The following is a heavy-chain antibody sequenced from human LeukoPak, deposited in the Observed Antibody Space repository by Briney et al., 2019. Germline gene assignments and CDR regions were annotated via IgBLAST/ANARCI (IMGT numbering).Heavy chain of an antibody. CDR2: ISYDGSNK. J-gene: IGHJ6*04. V-gene: IGHV3-30*04. CDR3: ASTRSHYYYYGMDV. Sequence: PGRSLRLSCAASGFTFSSYAMHWVRQAPGKGLEWVAVISYDGSNKYYADSVEGRFTISRDNSKNTLYLQMNSLRAEDTAVYYCASTRSHYYYYGMDVWGKGTTVTVSS. CDR1: GFTFSSYA.